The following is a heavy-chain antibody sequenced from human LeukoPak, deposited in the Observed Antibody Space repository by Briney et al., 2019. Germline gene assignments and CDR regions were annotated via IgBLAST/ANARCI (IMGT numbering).Heavy chain of an antibody. CDR2: MYYSGGT. CDR3: ARHSYYDTLTGFDY. Sequence: SETLSLTCAVYGESFSGYYWTWIRQPPGKGLEWIGYMYYSGGTNYNPSLKSRVTISLDTSKNQFSLKLSSVTAADTAVYYCARHSYYDTLTGFDYWGQGTLVTVSS. J-gene: IGHJ4*02. D-gene: IGHD3-9*01. CDR1: GESFSGYY. V-gene: IGHV4-59*08.